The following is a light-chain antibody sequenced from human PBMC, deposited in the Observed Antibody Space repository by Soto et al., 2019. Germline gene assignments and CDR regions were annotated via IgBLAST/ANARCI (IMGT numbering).Light chain of an antibody. Sequence: EIVMTQSPATLSVSPGERATLSCRASQRVRSNLAWYQQQPGQAPRLLIYGASTRATGIPARFSGSGSGTEFNLTISSLQSEEFAVYYCQQYNNCPPYTFGQGTKLEI. CDR2: GAS. CDR3: QQYNNCPPYT. CDR1: QRVRSN. V-gene: IGKV3-15*01. J-gene: IGKJ2*01.